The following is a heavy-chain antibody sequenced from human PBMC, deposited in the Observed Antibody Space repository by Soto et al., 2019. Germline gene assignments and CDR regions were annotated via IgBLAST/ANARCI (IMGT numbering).Heavy chain of an antibody. CDR1: GFTFSSYA. V-gene: IGHV3-23*01. CDR2: ISGSGGST. CDR3: AKGTGGVVVIKLFAFDI. Sequence: GGSLRLSCAASGFTFSSYAMSGVRQAPVKGLEWVSAISGSGGSTYYADSVKGRFTISRDNSKNTLYLQMNSLRAEDTAVYSCAKGTGGVVVIKLFAFDIWGQGTTVTVS. J-gene: IGHJ3*02. D-gene: IGHD3-22*01.